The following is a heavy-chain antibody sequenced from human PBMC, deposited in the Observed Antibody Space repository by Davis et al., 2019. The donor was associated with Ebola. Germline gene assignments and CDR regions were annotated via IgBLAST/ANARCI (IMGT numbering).Heavy chain of an antibody. V-gene: IGHV3-53*01. Sequence: GGSLRLSCAASGFTFSSYSMSWVRQAPGKGLEWVSVIYSGGSTYYADSVKGRFTISRDNSKNTLYLQMNSLRAEDTAVYYCARSASSSWYGEGFDYWGQGTLVTVSS. D-gene: IGHD6-13*01. CDR3: ARSASSSWYGEGFDY. CDR1: GFTFSSYS. J-gene: IGHJ4*02. CDR2: IYSGGST.